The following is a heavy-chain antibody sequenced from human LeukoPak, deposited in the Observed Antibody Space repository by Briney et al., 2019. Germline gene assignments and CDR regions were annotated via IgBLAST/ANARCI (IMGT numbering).Heavy chain of an antibody. CDR1: GYTFTGYY. D-gene: IGHD6-25*01. J-gene: IGHJ4*02. CDR3: ARQSSGFFASDY. Sequence: GASVNVSCKASGYTFTGYYMHWVRQAPGQGLEWMGWINPNSGGTNYAQNFQGRVNMTRDPSVSTAYMELSWLKSDDTAVYFCARQSSGFFASDYWGQGTPVAVSS. CDR2: INPNSGGT. V-gene: IGHV1-2*02.